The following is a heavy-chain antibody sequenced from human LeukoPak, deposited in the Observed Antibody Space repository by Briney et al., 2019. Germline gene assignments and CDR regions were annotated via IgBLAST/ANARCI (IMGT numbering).Heavy chain of an antibody. CDR3: ARERGGKSQLVN. CDR1: GGSISTYY. CDR2: ISTSGST. J-gene: IGHJ4*02. D-gene: IGHD6-13*01. Sequence: SETLSLTCTVSGGSISTYYWSWIRQPAGKGLEWIGRISTSGSTYHNPSLTSRVTMSLDTSKNQFSLKLTSVTAADTAVYFCARERGGKSQLVNWGQGTLVTVSS. V-gene: IGHV4-4*07.